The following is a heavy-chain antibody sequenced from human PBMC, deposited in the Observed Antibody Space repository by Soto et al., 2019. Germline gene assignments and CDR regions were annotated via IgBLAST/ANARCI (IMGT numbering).Heavy chain of an antibody. CDR2: IVVGSGNT. D-gene: IGHD6-6*01. Sequence: SVKVSCKASGFTFTSSAVQWVRQARGQRLEWIGWIVVGSGNTNYAQKFQERVTITRDMSTSTAYMELSSLRSEDTAVYYYAAGRDGRGSIATPYYMDVWAKRTTVPVSS. CDR1: GFTFTSSA. CDR3: AAGRDGRGSIATPYYMDV. J-gene: IGHJ6*03. V-gene: IGHV1-58*01.